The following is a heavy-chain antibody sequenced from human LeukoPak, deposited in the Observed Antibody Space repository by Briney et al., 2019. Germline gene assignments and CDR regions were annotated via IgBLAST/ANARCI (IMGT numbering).Heavy chain of an antibody. Sequence: SETLSLTCAVYGGSFSGYYWSWIRQPPGKGLEWIGEINRSGSTNYNPSLTRPVTISVDTPKNQNSLKLSSVTAPDTAVYYCARWEGGSSYAFDYWGQGTPVTVSS. CDR2: INRSGST. CDR3: ARWEGGSSYAFDY. J-gene: IGHJ4*02. D-gene: IGHD1-26*01. CDR1: GGSFSGYY. V-gene: IGHV4-34*01.